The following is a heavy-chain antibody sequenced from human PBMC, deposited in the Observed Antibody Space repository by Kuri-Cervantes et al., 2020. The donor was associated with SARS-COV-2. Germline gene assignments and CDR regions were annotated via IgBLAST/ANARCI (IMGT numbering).Heavy chain of an antibody. Sequence: GESLKISCAASGFTFSSYAMSWVRQAPGEGLEWVSAISGSGGSTYYADSVKGRFTISRDNSKNTLYLQMNSLRAEDTAVYYCAKDRHGSGWIYNYYYYGMDVWGQGTTVTVSS. CDR3: AKDRHGSGWIYNYYYYGMDV. CDR2: ISGSGGST. V-gene: IGHV3-23*01. J-gene: IGHJ6*02. CDR1: GFTFSSYA. D-gene: IGHD6-19*01.